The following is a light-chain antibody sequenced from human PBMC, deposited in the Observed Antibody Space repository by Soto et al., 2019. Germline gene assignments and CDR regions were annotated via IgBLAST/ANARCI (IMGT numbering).Light chain of an antibody. J-gene: IGKJ1*01. CDR1: QSVSTN. CDR3: HSYDKWPPGT. CDR2: DAS. Sequence: EIVMTPFPATLSESPVERVTLSCRASQSVSTNVAWYQQKPGEAPRLLIFDASARAVDIPGRFSGSVSGTEFTLTIRSLQPEDFAVYFCHSYDKWPPGTCGQGTKGDIK. V-gene: IGKV3D-15*01.